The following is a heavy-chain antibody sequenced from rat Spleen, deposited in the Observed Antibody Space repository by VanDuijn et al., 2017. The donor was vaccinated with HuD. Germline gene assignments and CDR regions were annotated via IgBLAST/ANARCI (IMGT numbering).Heavy chain of an antibody. CDR2: VSPTGGST. D-gene: IGHD1-11*01. Sequence: EVQLVESGGGLVQPGRSLRLSCVASGFTFNNYGMHWIRQAPTKGLEWVASVSPTGGSTYYRDSVKGRFTISRDNAKSTLYLQMDSLRSEDTATYYCTTDESTEGHFDYWGQGVMVTVSS. V-gene: IGHV5-19*01. CDR3: TTDESTEGHFDY. CDR1: GFTFNNYG. J-gene: IGHJ2*01.